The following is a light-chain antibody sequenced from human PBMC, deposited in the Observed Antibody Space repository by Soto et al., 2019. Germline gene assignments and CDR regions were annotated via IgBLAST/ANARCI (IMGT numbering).Light chain of an antibody. Sequence: QSALTQPASVSGSPGQSITISCTGTSSDVGDYNYVSWYQQHPGKAPKLMIYDVSNRPSGVSNRFSGSKSGSTASLTISGLQAEDEADYYCSSYTNSTTRVFGTGTKVTVL. J-gene: IGLJ1*01. CDR3: SSYTNSTTRV. CDR1: SSDVGDYNY. V-gene: IGLV2-14*01. CDR2: DVS.